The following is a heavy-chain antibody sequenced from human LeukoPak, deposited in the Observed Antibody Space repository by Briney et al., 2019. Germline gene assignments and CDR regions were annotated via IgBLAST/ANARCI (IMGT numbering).Heavy chain of an antibody. CDR3: AKGVDTDYYYYYMDV. J-gene: IGHJ6*03. D-gene: IGHD5-18*01. CDR2: ISGSGGST. Sequence: GGSLRLSCAASGFTFSSYALSWVRQAPGKGLEWVSAISGSGGSTYYADSVKGRFTISRDNSKNTLYLQMNSLRAEDTAVYYCAKGVDTDYYYYYMDVWDKGTTVTVSS. V-gene: IGHV3-23*01. CDR1: GFTFSSYA.